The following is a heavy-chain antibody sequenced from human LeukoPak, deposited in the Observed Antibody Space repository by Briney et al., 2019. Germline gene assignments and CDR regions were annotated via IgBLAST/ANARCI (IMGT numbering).Heavy chain of an antibody. V-gene: IGHV3-69-1*01. CDR1: GFTFSAFN. J-gene: IGHJ4*02. D-gene: IGHD3-3*01. CDR2: ITSSSTI. CDR3: ARVSGGRMTIFDF. Sequence: GGSLRLSSAASGFTFSAFNMNWVRQAPGKGLEWVSYITSSSTIYYADSVKGRFTISRDNAKNSLHLQMNSLRAEDTAVYYCARVSGGRMTIFDFWGQGTLVTVSS.